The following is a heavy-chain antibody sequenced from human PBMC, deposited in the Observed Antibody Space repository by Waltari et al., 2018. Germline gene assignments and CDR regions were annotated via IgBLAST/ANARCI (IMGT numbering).Heavy chain of an antibody. Sequence: EVQLVESGGGLVQPGGSLRLSCTASGFTFVNYWMRWVRQAPGKGLQWVAYIKEDGTEESYLDSLKGRFTISRDDAKNSLHLQMNSLRVEDTAIYYCARVSKGIHFDYWGQGTLVTVSS. CDR3: ARVSKGIHFDY. V-gene: IGHV3-7*04. CDR1: GFTFVNYW. J-gene: IGHJ4*02. CDR2: IKEDGTEE.